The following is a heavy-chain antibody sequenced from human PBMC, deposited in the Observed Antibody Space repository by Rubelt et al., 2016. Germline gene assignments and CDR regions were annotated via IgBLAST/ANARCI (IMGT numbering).Heavy chain of an antibody. CDR3: ARDPDSGSYGLGLRYYYYGMDV. Sequence: QVQLVQSGAEVKKPGASVKVSCRASGYTFSSYAISWVRQAPGQGLEWMGRIIPILGIANYAQKFQGRVTITADKSTSTAYMELRSLRSDDTAVYYCARDPDSGSYGLGLRYYYYGMDVWGQGTTVTVSS. V-gene: IGHV1-69*04. J-gene: IGHJ6*02. CDR2: IIPILGIA. CDR1: GYTFSSYA. D-gene: IGHD1-26*01.